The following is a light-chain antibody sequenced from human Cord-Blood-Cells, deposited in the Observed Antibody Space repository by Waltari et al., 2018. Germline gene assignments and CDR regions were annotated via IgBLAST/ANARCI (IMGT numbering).Light chain of an antibody. Sequence: QSALTQPRSVSGSPANPVPTPSLGPASEVVGYNFFPWYQQRPGKAPKLMIYDVSKRPSGVPDRFSGSKSGNTASLTISGLQAEDEADYYCCSYAGSYTYVFGTGTKVTVL. V-gene: IGLV2-11*01. CDR2: DVS. CDR3: CSYAGSYTYV. CDR1: ASEVVGYNF. J-gene: IGLJ1*01.